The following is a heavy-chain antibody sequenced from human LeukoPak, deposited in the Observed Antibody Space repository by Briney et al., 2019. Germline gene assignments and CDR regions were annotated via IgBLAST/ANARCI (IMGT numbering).Heavy chain of an antibody. Sequence: GGSLRLSCAASGFTFDDYTMHWVRQAPGKGLEWVSLISWDGGSTYYADSVKGRFTISRGNSKNSLYLQMNSLRTEDTALYYCAKEGPGIAVAGLDYWGQGTLVTVSS. CDR2: ISWDGGST. CDR3: AKEGPGIAVAGLDY. V-gene: IGHV3-43*01. J-gene: IGHJ4*02. D-gene: IGHD6-19*01. CDR1: GFTFDDYT.